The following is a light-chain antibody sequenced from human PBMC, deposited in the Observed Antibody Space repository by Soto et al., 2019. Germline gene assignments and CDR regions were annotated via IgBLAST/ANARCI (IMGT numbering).Light chain of an antibody. Sequence: EIVMTQSPATLSVSPGARATLSCRASQSVSSNLAWYQQKPGQAPRLLIYGASTRATGIPARFSGSGSGTEFTITISSLQAEDFAVYYCQQYNNWLWTFGQGTKVDIK. CDR3: QQYNNWLWT. V-gene: IGKV3-15*01. CDR1: QSVSSN. J-gene: IGKJ1*01. CDR2: GAS.